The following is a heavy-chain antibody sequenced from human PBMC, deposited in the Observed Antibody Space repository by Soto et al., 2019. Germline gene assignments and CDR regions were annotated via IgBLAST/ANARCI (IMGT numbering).Heavy chain of an antibody. CDR2: ISAYNGNT. Sequence: ASVKVSCKASGYTFTSYGISWVRQAPGQGLERMGWISAYNGNTNYAQKLQGRVTMTTDTSTSTAYMELRSLRSDDTAVYYCASSRQLLSYFDYWGQGTLVTVSS. CDR1: GYTFTSYG. CDR3: ASSRQLLSYFDY. V-gene: IGHV1-18*01. D-gene: IGHD2-2*01. J-gene: IGHJ4*02.